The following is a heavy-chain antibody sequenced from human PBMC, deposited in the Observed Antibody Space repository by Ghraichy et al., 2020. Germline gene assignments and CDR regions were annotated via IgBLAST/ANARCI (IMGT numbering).Heavy chain of an antibody. D-gene: IGHD3-10*01. Sequence: SVKVSCKASGGTFSSYAISWVRQAPGQGLEWMGGIIPIFGTANYAQKFQGRVTITADESTSTAYMELSSLRSEDTAVYYCARDDPGGSGRTDYYYYMDVWGKGTTVTVSS. J-gene: IGHJ6*03. CDR3: ARDDPGGSGRTDYYYYMDV. CDR2: IIPIFGTA. V-gene: IGHV1-69*13. CDR1: GGTFSSYA.